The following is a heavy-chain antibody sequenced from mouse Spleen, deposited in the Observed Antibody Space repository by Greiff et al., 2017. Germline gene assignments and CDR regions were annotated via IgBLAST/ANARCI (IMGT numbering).Heavy chain of an antibody. CDR1: GFTFSSYA. J-gene: IGHJ2*01. CDR2: ISSGGST. Sequence: EVQLVESGGGLVKPGGSLKLSCAASGFTFSSYAMSWVRQTPEKRLEWVASISSGGSTYYPDSVKGRFTISRDNARNILYLQMSSLRSEDTAMYYCARVQGYFDYWGQGTTLTVSS. V-gene: IGHV5-6-5*01. CDR3: ARVQGYFDY.